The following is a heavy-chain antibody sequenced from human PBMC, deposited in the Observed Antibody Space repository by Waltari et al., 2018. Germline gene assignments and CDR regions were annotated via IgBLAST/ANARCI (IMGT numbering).Heavy chain of an antibody. CDR1: GGPISVHY. CDR3: ASHYGSGSYFDH. Sequence: QVQLQESGPGLVKPSETLSLNCSVSGGPISVHYWTWIRQPAGKALEWVGRIYTSGSTTYNPALKSRVSMSVDTSKNQFSLMLNSVTAADTAVYYCASHYGSGSYFDHWGQGILVTVSS. V-gene: IGHV4-4*07. D-gene: IGHD3-10*01. J-gene: IGHJ4*02. CDR2: IYTSGST.